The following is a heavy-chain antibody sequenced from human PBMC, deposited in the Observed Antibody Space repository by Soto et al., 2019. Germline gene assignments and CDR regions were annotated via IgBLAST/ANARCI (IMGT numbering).Heavy chain of an antibody. J-gene: IGHJ3*02. V-gene: IGHV2-5*02. D-gene: IGHD3-10*01. CDR2: IYVDDDK. CDR3: AHSPFGSYVGAFVI. Sequence: QITLKESGPSLVKPTQTLTLTCTFSGFSLTTSGVAVGWIRQPPGKALEWLALIYVDDDKRYSKSLKTRLAISRGTYENQVVLTMTDMDPVDTATYYCAHSPFGSYVGAFVIWGQGTMVTVSS. CDR1: GFSLTTSGVA.